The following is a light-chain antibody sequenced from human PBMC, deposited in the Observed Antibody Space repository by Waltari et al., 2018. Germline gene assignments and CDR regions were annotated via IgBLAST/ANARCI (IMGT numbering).Light chain of an antibody. CDR3: HQIASLPRT. CDR2: YAS. CDR1: QSIGSR. V-gene: IGKV6D-21*02. Sequence: EIVLTQSPDFQSVTPEEKVTITCRASQSIGSRLHWYQQKPNKSPKLLIKYASQSIPGVPSRFSGSGSGTDFTLTINSLEAEDAAVYYCHQIASLPRTFGPGTKVEIK. J-gene: IGKJ1*01.